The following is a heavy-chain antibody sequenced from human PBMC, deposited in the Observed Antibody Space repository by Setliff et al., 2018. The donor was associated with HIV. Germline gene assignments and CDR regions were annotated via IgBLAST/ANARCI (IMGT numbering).Heavy chain of an antibody. CDR3: ARTGDYYYYYMDV. V-gene: IGHV1-2*02. J-gene: IGHJ6*03. CDR1: SSILTQFS. Sequence: ASVKVSCKVSSSILTQFSMHWVRQAPGQGLEWMGWISPDNANTRISQRFRGSVTMTRDRSINTAYMEFSGLTSDDTAVYYCARTGDYYYYYMDVWGKGTTVTV. CDR2: ISPDNANT.